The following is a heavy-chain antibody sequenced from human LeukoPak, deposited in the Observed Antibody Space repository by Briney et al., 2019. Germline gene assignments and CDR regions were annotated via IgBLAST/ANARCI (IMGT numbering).Heavy chain of an antibody. CDR2: ISGTGGST. CDR3: ARAVYDSGSYLMDV. Sequence: PGGSLRLPCAASGFTFSSYGMSWVRQAPGKGLEWVSAISGTGGSTYYADSVKGRFTISRDNSKNTLYLQMNSLRAGDTAVYYCARAVYDSGSYLMDVWGKGTTVTVSS. V-gene: IGHV3-23*01. CDR1: GFTFSSYG. J-gene: IGHJ6*03. D-gene: IGHD3-16*02.